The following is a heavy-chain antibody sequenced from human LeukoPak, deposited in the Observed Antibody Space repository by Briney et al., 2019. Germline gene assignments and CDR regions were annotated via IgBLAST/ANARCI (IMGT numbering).Heavy chain of an antibody. J-gene: IGHJ6*03. CDR2: IYSGGST. V-gene: IGHV3-53*01. D-gene: IGHD3-22*01. CDR1: GFTVSSNY. CDR3: ARGHYYDSSGYYYPRYYYYMDV. Sequence: PGGSLRLSCAASGFTVSSNYMSWVRQAPGKGLEWVSVIYSGGSTYYADSMKGRFTISRDNSKNTLYLQMNSLRAEDTAVYYCARGHYYDSSGYYYPRYYYYMDVWGKGTTVTVSS.